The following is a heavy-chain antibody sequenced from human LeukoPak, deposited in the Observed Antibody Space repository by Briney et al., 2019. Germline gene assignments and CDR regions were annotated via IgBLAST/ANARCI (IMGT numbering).Heavy chain of an antibody. CDR2: INGDNGNT. CDR3: ARSSSGTYHY. D-gene: IGHD3-10*01. V-gene: IGHV1-3*01. J-gene: IGHJ4*02. Sequence: GASVKVSCKTSGYNFASYTMHRLRQAPGQSPEWMGSINGDNGNTKYSEKFQGRVTFTRDTSASSAYMELSRLRSEDTAVYYCARSSSGTYHYWGQGTLVTVSS. CDR1: GYNFASYT.